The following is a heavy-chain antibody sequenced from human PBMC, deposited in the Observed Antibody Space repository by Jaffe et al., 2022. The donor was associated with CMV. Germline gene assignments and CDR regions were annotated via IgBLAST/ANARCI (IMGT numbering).Heavy chain of an antibody. Sequence: EVQLVESGGGLVQPGGSLRLTCAASGFTFSSYVMNWVRQAPGKGLEWVSGITSSGSSTYYADSVKGRFTISRDNSKNTLYLQLNSLRAEDAAVYYCAKDFAATTGLFWRLKKKGDCMDVWGKGTTVTVSS. CDR1: GFTFSSYV. D-gene: IGHD3-3*01. CDR2: ITSSGSST. V-gene: IGHV3-23*04. J-gene: IGHJ6*03. CDR3: AKDFAATTGLFWRLKKKGDCMDV.